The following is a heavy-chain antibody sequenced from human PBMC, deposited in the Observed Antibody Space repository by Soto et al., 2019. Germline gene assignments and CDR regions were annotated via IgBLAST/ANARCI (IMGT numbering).Heavy chain of an antibody. V-gene: IGHV1-46*01. Sequence: GASVKVSCKAPADTFTSYYIHWVRQAPGHGLEWMGIINPNGGSTRFAQTFQGRITMTRDTSTSTVYMELSSLRSEDTAVYYCAREAQQDYGRPLDYWGQGTLVTVSS. D-gene: IGHD4-17*01. CDR2: INPNGGST. J-gene: IGHJ4*02. CDR3: AREAQQDYGRPLDY. CDR1: ADTFTSYY.